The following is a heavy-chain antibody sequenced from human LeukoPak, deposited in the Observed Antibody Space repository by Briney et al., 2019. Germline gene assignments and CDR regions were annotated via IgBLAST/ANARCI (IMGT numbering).Heavy chain of an antibody. CDR1: GFTFSGSP. V-gene: IGHV3-73*01. CDR3: SPFHCPRTRCP. Sequence: GGSLRLSCAASGFTFSGSPMHWVRQASGKGLEWVAQITGNANKYASEFAASVRVRITISSDESKNTLQLKMNSVKTTDTADYYCSPFHCPRTRCPWSRGSLVT. D-gene: IGHD2-2*01. CDR2: ITGNANKYAS. J-gene: IGHJ5*02.